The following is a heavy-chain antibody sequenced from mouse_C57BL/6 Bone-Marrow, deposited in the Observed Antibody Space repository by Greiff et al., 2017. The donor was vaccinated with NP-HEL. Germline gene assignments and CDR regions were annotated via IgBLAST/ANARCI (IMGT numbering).Heavy chain of an antibody. CDR3: ASCTYYYGSSYAMDY. D-gene: IGHD1-1*01. CDR1: GYAFSSSW. V-gene: IGHV1-82*01. J-gene: IGHJ4*01. CDR2: IYPGDGDT. Sequence: QVQLQQSGPELVKPGASVKISCKASGYAFSSSWMNWVKQRPGKGLEWIGRIYPGDGDTNYNGKFKGKATLTADKSSSTAYMQLSSLTSEDSAVYFCASCTYYYGSSYAMDYWGQGTSVTVSS.